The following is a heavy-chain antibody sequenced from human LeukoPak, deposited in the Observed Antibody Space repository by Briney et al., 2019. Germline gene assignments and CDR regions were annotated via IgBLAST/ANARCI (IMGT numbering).Heavy chain of an antibody. D-gene: IGHD2-15*01. V-gene: IGHV5-51*01. CDR2: IYPGDSDT. CDR3: ARHPAGVVDYFDY. CDR1: GYSFTSYW. J-gene: IGHJ4*02. Sequence: GESLKISCKGSGYSFTSYWIGWVRQMPGKGLEWMGIIYPGDSDTRYSPSFQGQVTVSADKSINTAYLQWSSLKASDTAMYYCARHPAGVVDYFDYRGQGTLVTVSS.